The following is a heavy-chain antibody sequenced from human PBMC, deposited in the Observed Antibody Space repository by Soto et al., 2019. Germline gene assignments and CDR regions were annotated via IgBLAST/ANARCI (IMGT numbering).Heavy chain of an antibody. CDR1: GGSISSGGYS. CDR2: IYHSGST. D-gene: IGHD6-6*01. V-gene: IGHV4-30-2*01. J-gene: IGHJ5*02. CDR3: ARARGQLPDWFDP. Sequence: SETLSLTCAVSGGSISSGGYSWSWIRQPPGKGLEWIGYIYHSGSTYYNPSPKSRVTIPVDRSKNQFSLKLSSVTAADTAVYYCARARGQLPDWFDPWGQGTLVTVSS.